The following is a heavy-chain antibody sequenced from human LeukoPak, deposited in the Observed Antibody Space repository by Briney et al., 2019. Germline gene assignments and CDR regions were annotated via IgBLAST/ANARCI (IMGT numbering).Heavy chain of an antibody. Sequence: GRSLRLSCAASGFTFDDYAMHWVRQAPGKGLEWVSGISWNSGSIGYADSVKGRFTISRDNAKNSLYLQMNSLRAEDTALYHCARGGWEYYGSGSYLLFDYWGQGTLVTVSS. CDR1: GFTFDDYA. V-gene: IGHV3-9*01. J-gene: IGHJ4*02. CDR2: ISWNSGSI. D-gene: IGHD3-10*01. CDR3: ARGGWEYYGSGSYLLFDY.